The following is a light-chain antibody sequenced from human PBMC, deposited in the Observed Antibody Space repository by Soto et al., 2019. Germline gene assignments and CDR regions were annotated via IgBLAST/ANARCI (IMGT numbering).Light chain of an antibody. Sequence: EIVLTQSPGTLSLSKRERATLSCRASQSVSSSYLAWYQQKPGQAPRLLIYGASSGATGIPDRFSGSGSGTDFTLTISRLEPEDFAVYYCQQYGSSPPITFGQGTRLEIK. J-gene: IGKJ5*01. CDR3: QQYGSSPPIT. V-gene: IGKV3-20*01. CDR1: QSVSSSY. CDR2: GAS.